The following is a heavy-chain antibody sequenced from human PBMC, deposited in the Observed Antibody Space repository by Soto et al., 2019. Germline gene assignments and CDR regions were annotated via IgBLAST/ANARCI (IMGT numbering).Heavy chain of an antibody. CDR1: GDSISNLDYF. Sequence: SETLSLTCSVSGDSISNLDYFWAWIRQPPGQALEYIGYIYKSATTYYNPSFESRVAISVDTSKSQFSLNVTSVNAADTAVYFCARGRYCLTGRCFPNWFDSWGQGALVTVSS. V-gene: IGHV4-30-4*01. D-gene: IGHD7-27*01. J-gene: IGHJ5*01. CDR3: ARGRYCLTGRCFPNWFDS. CDR2: IYKSATT.